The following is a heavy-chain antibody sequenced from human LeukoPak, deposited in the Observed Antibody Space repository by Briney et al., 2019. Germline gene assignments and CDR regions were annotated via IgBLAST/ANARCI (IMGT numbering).Heavy chain of an antibody. D-gene: IGHD3-10*01. CDR2: INHSGST. V-gene: IGHV4-34*01. CDR1: GGSFSGYY. Sequence: SETLSLTCAVYGGSFSGYYWSWIRQPPGKGLEWIGEINHSGSTNYNPSLKSRVTISVDTSKNQFSLKLSSVTAADTAVYYCARGGRFTVVRGVIINRSVDYWGQGTLVTVSS. J-gene: IGHJ4*02. CDR3: ARGGRFTVVRGVIINRSVDY.